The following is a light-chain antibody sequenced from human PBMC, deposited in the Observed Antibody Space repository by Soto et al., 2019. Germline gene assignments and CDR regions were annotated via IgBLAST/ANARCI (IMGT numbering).Light chain of an antibody. J-gene: IGKJ4*01. V-gene: IGKV3-15*01. CDR3: QQYINWPPLT. CDR1: QSVSSN. CDR2: GAS. Sequence: EIVLTQSPGTLSLSPWERATLSCRASQSVSSNLAWYQQKPGQAPRLLLYGASTRATGIPARFSGSGSGTEFTLTISSLQSEDFAVYYCQQYINWPPLTFGGGTKVDIK.